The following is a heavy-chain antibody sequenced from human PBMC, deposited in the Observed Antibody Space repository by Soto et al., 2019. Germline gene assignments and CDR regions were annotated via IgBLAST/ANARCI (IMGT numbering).Heavy chain of an antibody. J-gene: IGHJ4*02. CDR2: IIPIFGTA. CDR1: GGTFSSYA. Sequence: SVKVSCKAPGGTFSSYAISWVRQAPGQGLEWMGGIIPIFGTANYAQKFQGRVTITADESTSTAYMELSSLRSEDTAVYYCAREGDYYDSSGYFDYWGQGTLVTVSS. V-gene: IGHV1-69*13. D-gene: IGHD3-22*01. CDR3: AREGDYYDSSGYFDY.